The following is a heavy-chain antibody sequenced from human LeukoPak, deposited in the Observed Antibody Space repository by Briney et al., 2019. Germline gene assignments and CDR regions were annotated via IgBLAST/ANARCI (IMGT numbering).Heavy chain of an antibody. V-gene: IGHV3-23*01. CDR1: GFTVSSNY. CDR2: ISGSGGST. CDR3: AKTASWLYPPVVVTHFDY. D-gene: IGHD3-22*01. J-gene: IGHJ4*02. Sequence: QPGGSLRLSCAASGFTVSSNYMSWVRQAPGKGLEWVSAISGSGGSTYYADSVKGRFTISRDNSKNTLYLQMNSLRAEDTAVYYCAKTASWLYPPVVVTHFDYWGQGTLVTISS.